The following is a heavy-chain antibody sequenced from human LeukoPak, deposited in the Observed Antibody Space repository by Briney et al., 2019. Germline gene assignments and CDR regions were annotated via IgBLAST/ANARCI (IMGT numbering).Heavy chain of an antibody. J-gene: IGHJ4*02. CDR1: GYRFTNYW. Sequence: GESLKISCKGPGYRFTNYWIGWVRQMPGKGREWMGIMYPGDSDIRYSPSFQGQVTISADNSISTAYLQWNSLEASDTAMYYCARHQSGEVAGYWGQGTLVTVSS. D-gene: IGHD5-12*01. CDR3: ARHQSGEVAGY. CDR2: MYPGDSDI. V-gene: IGHV5-51*01.